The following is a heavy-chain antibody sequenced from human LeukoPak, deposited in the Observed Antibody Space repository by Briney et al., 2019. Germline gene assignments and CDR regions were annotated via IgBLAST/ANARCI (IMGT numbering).Heavy chain of an antibody. J-gene: IGHJ4*02. D-gene: IGHD3-10*01. CDR2: ISSNGGGT. V-gene: IGHV3-23*01. CDR1: GFTVSSYA. Sequence: GGCLRLSCAASGFTVSSYAMSWVRRAPGKGLEWVSAISSNGGGTFYADSVKGQFTISRDNSQNTLYLQMNSLRAEDTAIYYCAKHYGSGTYYNYLDYWGQGTLVTVSS. CDR3: AKHYGSGTYYNYLDY.